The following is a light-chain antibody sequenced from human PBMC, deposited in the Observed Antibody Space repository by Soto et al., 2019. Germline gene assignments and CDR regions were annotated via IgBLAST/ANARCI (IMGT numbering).Light chain of an antibody. Sequence: DIQMTQSPSTLSVSVGDRVTITCRASQTVKNYLAWYQQKPGKAPNLLIYTASTLKSGVPSRFSGSGSGTEFTLTISGLQPEDFATYYCQQYNTFSSFGQGTKVEIK. J-gene: IGKJ1*01. CDR2: TAS. CDR1: QTVKNY. V-gene: IGKV1-5*03. CDR3: QQYNTFSS.